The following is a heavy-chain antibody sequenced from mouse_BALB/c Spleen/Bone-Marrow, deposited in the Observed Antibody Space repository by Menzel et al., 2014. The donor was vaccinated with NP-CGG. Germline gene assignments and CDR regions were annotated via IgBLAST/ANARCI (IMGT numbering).Heavy chain of an antibody. CDR3: ARPRYPFYAMDS. D-gene: IGHD2-14*01. V-gene: IGHV5-12-2*01. CDR1: GFTFNSNT. J-gene: IGHJ4*01. Sequence: EVMLVESGGGLVQPGGSLKLSCAASGFTFNSNTMSWVRQTPEKRLEWVAYITNGGGATYYLDTVKGRFTISRGSAKNTLYLQMSSLKSEDTAMYYCARPRYPFYAMDSWGRGTSVTVSS. CDR2: ITNGGGAT.